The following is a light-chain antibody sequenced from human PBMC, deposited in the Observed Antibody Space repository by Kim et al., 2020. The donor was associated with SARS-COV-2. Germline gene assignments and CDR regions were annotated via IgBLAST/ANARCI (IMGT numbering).Light chain of an antibody. Sequence: SASVGDRVTITCQASQVISNNLNWYQQKSGEGPKLLIYDASSLDTGVPSKFSGRGSGTDFTFTINNLEPEDTATYFCQHYYGFPYTFGQGTKLEI. CDR1: QVISNN. J-gene: IGKJ2*01. CDR2: DAS. CDR3: QHYYGFPYT. V-gene: IGKV1-33*01.